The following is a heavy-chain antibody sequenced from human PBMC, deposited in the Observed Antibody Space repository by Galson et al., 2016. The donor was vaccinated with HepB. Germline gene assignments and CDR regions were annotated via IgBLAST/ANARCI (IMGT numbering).Heavy chain of an antibody. CDR1: GGSFSGYN. D-gene: IGHD6-19*01. V-gene: IGHV4-34*01. CDR3: ARPRSGPVGGNYYMDV. Sequence: SETLSLTCAVYGGSFSGYNWTWISQPPGKGLEWIGEIHHSGSTNYHPSLKSRVTISVDTSKNQLSLSLRSVTAADTAVYYCARPRSGPVGGNYYMDVWGKGTTGTISS. CDR2: IHHSGST. J-gene: IGHJ6*03.